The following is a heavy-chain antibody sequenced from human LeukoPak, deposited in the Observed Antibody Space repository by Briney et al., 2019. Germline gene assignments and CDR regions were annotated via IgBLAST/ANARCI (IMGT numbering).Heavy chain of an antibody. J-gene: IGHJ4*02. Sequence: SETLSLTCTVSGGSIGSSGHYWGWICQAPGKGLEWIGNIYYRGSTYYNPSLKSRVTISVDTSKNQFSLKLSSVTAADTAVYYCARRREGSSSVDSWGQGSLVTVSS. D-gene: IGHD6-6*01. V-gene: IGHV4-39*01. CDR1: GGSIGSSGHY. CDR2: IYYRGST. CDR3: ARRREGSSSVDS.